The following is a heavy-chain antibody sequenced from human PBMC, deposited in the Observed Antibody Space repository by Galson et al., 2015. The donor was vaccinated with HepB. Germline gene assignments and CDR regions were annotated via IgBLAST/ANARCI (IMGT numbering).Heavy chain of an antibody. CDR3: ARDMGYCRGGSCYGTDY. CDR1: GYTFTSYA. Sequence: SVKVSCKASGYTFTSYAMNWVRQASGQGLEWMGWINTNTGDPTYAQGFTGRFVFSLDTSVTTAYLQINSLKADDTAVYSCARDMGYCRGGSCYGTDYWGPGTLVIVSS. J-gene: IGHJ4*02. CDR2: INTNTGDP. D-gene: IGHD2-15*01. V-gene: IGHV7-4-1*02.